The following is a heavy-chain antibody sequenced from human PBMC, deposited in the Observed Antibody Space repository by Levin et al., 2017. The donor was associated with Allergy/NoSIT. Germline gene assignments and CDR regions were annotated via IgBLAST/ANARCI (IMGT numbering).Heavy chain of an antibody. CDR3: ARHYEYSYGPLGAFDI. J-gene: IGHJ3*02. Sequence: PSETLSLTCTVSGGSISSSSYYWGWIRQPPGKGLEWIGSIYYSGSTYYNPSLKSRVTISVDTSKNQFSLKLSSVTAADTAVYYCARHYEYSYGPLGAFDIWGQGTMVTVSS. CDR1: GGSISSSSYY. V-gene: IGHV4-39*01. CDR2: IYYSGST. D-gene: IGHD5-18*01.